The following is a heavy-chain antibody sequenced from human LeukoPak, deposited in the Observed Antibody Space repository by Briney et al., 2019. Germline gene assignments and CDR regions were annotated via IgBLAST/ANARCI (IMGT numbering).Heavy chain of an antibody. D-gene: IGHD1-26*01. V-gene: IGHV3-11*01. CDR2: ISSSGTSI. Sequence: GGSLRLSRAGSLFTFRDYYLSSMRPARGRGLECVAYISSSGTSIYSANSVNGRFTISSNNAKNSLYLQMNHLRAGDTAVYYWGRGGIVGAATESPSDNWGQGTLVTVSS. CDR3: GRGGIVGAATESPSDN. CDR1: LFTFRDYY. J-gene: IGHJ4*02.